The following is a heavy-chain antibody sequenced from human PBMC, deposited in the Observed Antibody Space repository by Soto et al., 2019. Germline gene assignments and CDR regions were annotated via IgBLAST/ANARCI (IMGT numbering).Heavy chain of an antibody. J-gene: IGHJ1*01. Sequence: QVQVVESGGGVVQPGRSLRLSCAASGFNFSNYNMHWVRQAPGQGLECVAIISHDGSKQYSAGSVKGRFTISRDNAKKMRFLPMNSLGAAHAAVYTFTPEIKYGTVDHWDPG. CDR2: ISHDGSKQ. CDR1: GFNFSNYN. V-gene: IGHV3-30*03. D-gene: IGHD6-19*01. CDR3: TPEIKYGTVDH.